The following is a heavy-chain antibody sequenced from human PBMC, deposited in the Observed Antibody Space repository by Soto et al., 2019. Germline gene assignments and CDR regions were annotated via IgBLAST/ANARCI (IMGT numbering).Heavy chain of an antibody. V-gene: IGHV3-30*18. CDR2: ISYDGSNK. D-gene: IGHD1-26*01. J-gene: IGHJ4*02. Sequence: GGSLRLSCAASGFTFSSYGMHWVRQAPGKGLEWVAVISYDGSNKYYADSVKGRFTISRDNSKNTLYLQMNSLRAEDTAVYYCAKVVGEWELRHYLDYWGQGTLVTVSS. CDR1: GFTFSSYG. CDR3: AKVVGEWELRHYLDY.